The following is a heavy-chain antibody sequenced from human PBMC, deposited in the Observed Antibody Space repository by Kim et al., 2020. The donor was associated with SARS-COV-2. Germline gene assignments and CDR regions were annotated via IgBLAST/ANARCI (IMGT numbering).Heavy chain of an antibody. J-gene: IGHJ6*03. CDR2: IYYSGTT. D-gene: IGHD3-10*01. CDR3: ATRFSSRDGSGTYFNQGFHFYDYYMDV. CDR1: SASIDSSNYY. Sequence: SETLSLTCTVSSASIDSSNYYWSWVRQHPGEGLEWIGYIYYSGTTYYNPSLKNRVTISIDTSKNQFFLKLSSVTAADTAVYYCATRFSSRDGSGTYFNQGFHFYDYYMDVWGTGASVTVSS. V-gene: IGHV4-31*03.